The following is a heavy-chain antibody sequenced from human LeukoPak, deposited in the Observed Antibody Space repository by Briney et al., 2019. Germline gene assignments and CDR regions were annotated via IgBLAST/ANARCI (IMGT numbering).Heavy chain of an antibody. D-gene: IGHD3-22*01. Sequence: APVKVSCKASGYTFTGYYMHWVRQAPGQGLEWMGWINPNSGGTNYAQKFQGRVTMTRDTSISTAYMELSRLRSDDTAVYYCARLNYYDSSAPGDYWSQGTLVTVSS. J-gene: IGHJ4*02. CDR1: GYTFTGYY. CDR2: INPNSGGT. V-gene: IGHV1-2*02. CDR3: ARLNYYDSSAPGDY.